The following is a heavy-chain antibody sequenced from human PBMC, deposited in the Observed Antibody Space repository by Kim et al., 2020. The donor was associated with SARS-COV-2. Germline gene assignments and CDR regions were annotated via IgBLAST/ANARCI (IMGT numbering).Heavy chain of an antibody. J-gene: IGHJ6*02. D-gene: IGHD5-12*01. CDR3: ARIRGYDQTPYYYYYYGMDV. Sequence: RVTISVDTSKNQFSLKLSSVTAADTAVYYCARIRGYDQTPYYYYYYGMDVWGQGTTVTVSS. V-gene: IGHV4-59*01.